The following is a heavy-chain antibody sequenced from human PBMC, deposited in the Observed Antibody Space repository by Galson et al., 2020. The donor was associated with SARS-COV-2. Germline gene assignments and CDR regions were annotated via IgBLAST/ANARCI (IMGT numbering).Heavy chain of an antibody. CDR2: IGADVRT. V-gene: IGHV3-13*04. D-gene: IGHD3-22*01. J-gene: IGHJ3*02. CDR3: ARDDDSRGMGAFDI. CDR1: GFTFSSHD. Sequence: GESLKISCAASGFTFSSHDMHLVRQIRGKGLEWVSGIGADVRTYYPDSVKGRFTIARDNAKNSLYLQMNSLTAGDTTVYDCARDDDSRGMGAFDIWGRGTMVTVSS.